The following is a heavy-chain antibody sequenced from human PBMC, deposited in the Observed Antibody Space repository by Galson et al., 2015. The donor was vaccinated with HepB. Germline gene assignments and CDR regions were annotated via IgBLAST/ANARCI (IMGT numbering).Heavy chain of an antibody. D-gene: IGHD3-16*01. CDR1: GFTFDDYA. CDR3: ARAPKGWGPSDY. J-gene: IGHJ4*01. V-gene: IGHV3-9*01. Sequence: SLRLSCAASGFTFDDYAIHWVRQVPGKGLEWVSGINWDGVLINYPDSVNGRFTVPRDNVKNCLYLQMNDLRPEDTALYFCARAPKGWGPSDYWGHGTLVTVSS. CDR2: INWDGVLI.